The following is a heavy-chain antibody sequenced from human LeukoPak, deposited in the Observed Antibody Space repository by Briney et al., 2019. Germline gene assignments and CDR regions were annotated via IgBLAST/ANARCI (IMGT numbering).Heavy chain of an antibody. CDR1: GGSFTGHH. Sequence: SETLSLTCAVYGGSFTGHHWNWIRQPPGKGLEWIGEISHSGSTNYFPSLKSRLTISLDTSKNQFSLKLTSVTAADTAVYYCARGGPNYEYLWGSYRPNWFDPWGQGTLVTVSS. CDR3: ARGGPNYEYLWGSYRPNWFDP. V-gene: IGHV4-34*01. J-gene: IGHJ5*02. D-gene: IGHD3-16*02. CDR2: ISHSGST.